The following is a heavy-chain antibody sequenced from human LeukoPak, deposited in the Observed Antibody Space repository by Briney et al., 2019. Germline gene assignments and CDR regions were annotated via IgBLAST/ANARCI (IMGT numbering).Heavy chain of an antibody. J-gene: IGHJ6*03. V-gene: IGHV1-18*01. CDR1: GYTFTSYG. D-gene: IGHD2-2*01. Sequence: ASVKDSCESSGYTFTSYGICWVRQAPGEGLEWVGWICAYNGNTNYAQKLQGRVTMTTDTSTSTAYMELRSLRSDDTAVYYCARDMLYCSSTSCFLGYYYYYMDVWGKGTTVTVSS. CDR3: ARDMLYCSSTSCFLGYYYYYMDV. CDR2: ICAYNGNT.